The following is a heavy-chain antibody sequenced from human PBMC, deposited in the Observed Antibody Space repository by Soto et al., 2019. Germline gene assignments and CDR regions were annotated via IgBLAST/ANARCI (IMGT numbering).Heavy chain of an antibody. J-gene: IGHJ3*02. V-gene: IGHV3-74*01. CDR2: INSDGSST. CDR3: ARATDAIGLYAFDI. CDR1: GFTFSSYW. D-gene: IGHD2-2*01. Sequence: PGGSLRLSCAASGFTFSSYWVHWVRQAPGKGLVWVSRINSDGSSTSYADSAKGRFTISRDNAKNTLYLQMNSLRADDTAVYYCARATDAIGLYAFDIWGQGTMVTVSS.